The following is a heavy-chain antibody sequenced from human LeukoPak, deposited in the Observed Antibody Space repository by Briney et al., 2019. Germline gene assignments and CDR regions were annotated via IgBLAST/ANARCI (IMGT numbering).Heavy chain of an antibody. CDR2: MNPNSGNT. CDR1: GYTFTSYD. Sequence: ASVKVSCKASGYTFTSYDINWVRQATGPGLEWMGWMNPNSGNTGYAQKFQGRVTITRNTSISTAYMELSSLRSEDTAVYYCARGHSSSYENNWFDPWGQGTLVTVSS. CDR3: ARGHSSSYENNWFDP. V-gene: IGHV1-8*03. J-gene: IGHJ5*02. D-gene: IGHD6-13*01.